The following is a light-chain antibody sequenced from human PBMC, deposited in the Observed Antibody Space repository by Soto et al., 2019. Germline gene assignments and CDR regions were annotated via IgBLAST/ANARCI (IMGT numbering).Light chain of an antibody. Sequence: DFQMTQSPSTLSASVGDRVTITCRASQSVDSWLAWYQQKPGKAPKVLIYKASTLESGVPSRFSGSGSGTEFTLTITNVQPEDVATYHCQQYSRFAPTTFGQGTRVEIK. CDR3: QQYSRFAPTT. CDR1: QSVDSW. CDR2: KAS. V-gene: IGKV1-5*03. J-gene: IGKJ2*01.